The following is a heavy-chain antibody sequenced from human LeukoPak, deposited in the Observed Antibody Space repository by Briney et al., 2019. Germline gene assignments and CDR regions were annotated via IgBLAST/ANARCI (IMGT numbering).Heavy chain of an antibody. CDR1: GFTFSSYA. CDR3: GRAVAVCRGTACLYYIDC. V-gene: IGHV3-48*02. Sequence: GGSLTLSCAASGFTFSSYAMNWVRQAPGKGLEWVSYISSSSNTIYYPDSVKGRFTISRDNAKKSLYLQLNSMTDEDTDVFYCGRAVAVCRGTACLYYIDCGGQGTLVTVSS. J-gene: IGHJ4*02. D-gene: IGHD2-2*01. CDR2: ISSSSNTI.